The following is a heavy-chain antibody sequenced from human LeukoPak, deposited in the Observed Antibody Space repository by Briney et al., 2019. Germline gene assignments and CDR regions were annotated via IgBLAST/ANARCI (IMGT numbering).Heavy chain of an antibody. J-gene: IGHJ3*02. CDR1: GGSFSGYY. V-gene: IGHV4-34*01. D-gene: IGHD3-10*01. CDR3: ARAYYYGSGSYGFDI. CDR2: INHSGST. Sequence: SETLSLTCAVYGGSFSGYYWNWIRQPPGKGLEWIGEINHSGSTNYNPSLKSRVIISVDTSKNQFSLKLSSVTAADTAVYYCARAYYYGSGSYGFDIWGQGTMVTVSS.